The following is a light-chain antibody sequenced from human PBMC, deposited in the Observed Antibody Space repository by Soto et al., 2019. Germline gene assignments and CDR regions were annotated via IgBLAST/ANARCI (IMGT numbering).Light chain of an antibody. CDR2: RAS. V-gene: IGKV3-20*01. CDR3: QQYGSSPIT. J-gene: IGKJ4*01. Sequence: EIVLTQSPGTLSLSPGERATLSCRASQSVSSSYLAWYQQKPGQAPKVLIYRASSRATGIPDRFSGSGSGTDFTLTISRLEPEEFAVYYCQQYGSSPITFGGGTKVEIK. CDR1: QSVSSSY.